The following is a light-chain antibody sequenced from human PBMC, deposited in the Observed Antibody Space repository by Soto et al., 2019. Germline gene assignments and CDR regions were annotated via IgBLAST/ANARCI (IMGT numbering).Light chain of an antibody. J-gene: IGKJ2*01. V-gene: IGKV3-15*01. Sequence: EIVMTQSPATLSVSPGGRATLSCRASQSVSSYFAWYQQRPGQPPRLLIYRASTRATNIPARFSGSGSGTEFSLTISSLQSEDFAVYYCQQYSTWPPRYTFGQGTKLEI. CDR2: RAS. CDR3: QQYSTWPPRYT. CDR1: QSVSSY.